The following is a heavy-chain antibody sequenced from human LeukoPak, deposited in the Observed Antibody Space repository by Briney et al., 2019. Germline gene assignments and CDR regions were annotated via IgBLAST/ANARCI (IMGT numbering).Heavy chain of an antibody. J-gene: IGHJ5*01. CDR3: ARAVLATKSEHWFDS. Sequence: SETLSLTCTVSGGSISSFYWSWSRQPPGKGLEWSGYIYYTGSTNYNSSLKSRVTISVDTSKNQFSLNLSSVTAADTAMYYCARAVLATKSEHWFDSWGQGTLVTVSS. CDR1: GGSISSFY. CDR2: IYYTGST. V-gene: IGHV4-59*01. D-gene: IGHD2-8*01.